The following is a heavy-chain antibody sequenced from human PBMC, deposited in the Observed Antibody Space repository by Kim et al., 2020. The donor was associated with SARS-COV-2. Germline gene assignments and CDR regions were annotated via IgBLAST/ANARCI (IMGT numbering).Heavy chain of an antibody. CDR1: GFTFNTYG. Sequence: GGSLRLSCAASGFTFNTYGMHWVRQAPGKGLEWVAAISYDGSNKYYADSVKGRFTISRDNSKNTLYLQMNSLRIEDTAVYYCAKSFSGSYFGYDYWGQGTLVTASS. V-gene: IGHV3-30*18. D-gene: IGHD1-26*01. J-gene: IGHJ4*02. CDR3: AKSFSGSYFGYDY. CDR2: ISYDGSNK.